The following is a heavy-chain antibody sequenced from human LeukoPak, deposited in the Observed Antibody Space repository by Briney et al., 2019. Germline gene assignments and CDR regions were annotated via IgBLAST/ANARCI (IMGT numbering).Heavy chain of an antibody. CDR2: ISGSSDTP. CDR1: GFIFSSYA. Sequence: PGGSLRLSCAGSGFIFSSYALSWVRQAPGKGLEWVSGISGSSDTPYYTDSVKGRFTISRDNAKNSLYLQMNSLRAEDTAVYYCARDSGGSSVYWGQGTLVTVSS. CDR3: ARDSGGSSVY. V-gene: IGHV3-23*01. D-gene: IGHD6-13*01. J-gene: IGHJ4*02.